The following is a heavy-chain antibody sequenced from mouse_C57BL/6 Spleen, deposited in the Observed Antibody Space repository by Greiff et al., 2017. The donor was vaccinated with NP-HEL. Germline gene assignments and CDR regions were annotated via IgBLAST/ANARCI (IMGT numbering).Heavy chain of an antibody. V-gene: IGHV1-80*01. D-gene: IGHD2-1*01. J-gene: IGHJ4*01. CDR2: IYPGDGDT. Sequence: QVQLQQSGAELVKPGASVKISCKASGYAFSSYWMNWVKQRPGKGLEWIGQIYPGDGDTNYNGKFKGKATLTVDQSSSTAYMQLNSLTSEDSAVYYCARGGRDGNSAMDYWGQGTSVTVSS. CDR3: ARGGRDGNSAMDY. CDR1: GYAFSSYW.